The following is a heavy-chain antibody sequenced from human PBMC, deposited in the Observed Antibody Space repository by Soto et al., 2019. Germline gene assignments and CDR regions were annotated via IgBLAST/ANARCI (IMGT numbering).Heavy chain of an antibody. CDR1: GFTFSSSA. D-gene: IGHD3-3*01. J-gene: IGHJ6*02. CDR2: IVVGNSNT. V-gene: IGHV1-58*01. Sequence: GASVKVSCKASGFTFSSSAVHWVRQARGHRLEWIGWIVVGNSNTNYARGLQERVTITRDMSTSTAYMELSGLRSEDTAVYYCARQGLGNYDFWLEVHYYYGMDVWGQGTTVTVSS. CDR3: ARQGLGNYDFWLEVHYYYGMDV.